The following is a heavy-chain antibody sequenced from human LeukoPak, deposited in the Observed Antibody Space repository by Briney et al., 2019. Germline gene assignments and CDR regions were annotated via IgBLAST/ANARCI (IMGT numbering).Heavy chain of an antibody. CDR1: GFGLSVLS. V-gene: IGHV1-24*01. J-gene: IGHJ4*02. D-gene: IGHD3-10*01. CDR2: IRPETGEP. CDR3: STDSGRSYFYFDF. Sequence: GASVKVSCKISGFGLSVLSIHWMRQAPGKGLEWVGGIRPETGEPIFAQKFRGRVTITEDTFTDTGYPELRGLTSEDTAVYYCSTDSGRSYFYFDFWGQGTLVTVSS.